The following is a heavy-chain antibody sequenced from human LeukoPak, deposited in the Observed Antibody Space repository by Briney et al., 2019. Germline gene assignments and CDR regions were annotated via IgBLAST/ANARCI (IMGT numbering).Heavy chain of an antibody. CDR1: GFTFSSYW. Sequence: GGSLRLSCAASGFTFSSYWMSWVRQAPGKGLEWVANIKQDGSEKYYVDSVKGRFTISRDNAKNSLYLQMNSLRAEDTAVYYCARDGSRVHTPLDYWGQGTLVTVFS. CDR3: ARDGSRVHTPLDY. CDR2: IKQDGSEK. J-gene: IGHJ4*02. D-gene: IGHD1-26*01. V-gene: IGHV3-7*01.